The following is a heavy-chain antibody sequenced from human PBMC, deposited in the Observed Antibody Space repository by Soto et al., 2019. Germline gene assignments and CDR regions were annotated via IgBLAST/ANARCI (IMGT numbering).Heavy chain of an antibody. CDR1: GFTFSSYS. Sequence: GGSLRLSCAASGFTFSSYSMNWVRQAPGKGLEWVSSISSSSSYIYYADSVKGRFTISRDNAKNSLYLQMNSLRAEGTAVYYCARDSTRHYCSSTSCYAPFDYWGQGTLVTVSS. J-gene: IGHJ4*02. V-gene: IGHV3-21*01. CDR2: ISSSSSYI. D-gene: IGHD2-2*01. CDR3: ARDSTRHYCSSTSCYAPFDY.